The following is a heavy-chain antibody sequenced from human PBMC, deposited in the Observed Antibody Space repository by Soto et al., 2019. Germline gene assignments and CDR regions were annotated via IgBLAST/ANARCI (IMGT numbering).Heavy chain of an antibody. CDR3: AREVHDPGLEY. V-gene: IGHV1-18*01. D-gene: IGHD1-1*01. J-gene: IGHJ4*02. CDR2: ISAYNSDR. Sequence: ASVKVSCKASGYTFTSYGIGWVRQAPGQGLEWMGWISAYNSDRDYAQKFQGRVTITTDTSTSTAYMELSSLRSDDTAVYYCAREVHDPGLEYCGQGTLVTVSS. CDR1: GYTFTSYG.